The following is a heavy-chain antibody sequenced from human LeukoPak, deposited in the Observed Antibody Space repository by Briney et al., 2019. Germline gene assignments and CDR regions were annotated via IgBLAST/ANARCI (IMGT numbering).Heavy chain of an antibody. CDR3: AKLYNDYGDENFDY. V-gene: IGHV3-23*01. Sequence: GGSLRLSCAASGSTFSSYVMSWVRQAPGKGLEWVSAISGGGGNTYYADSVKGRFTFSRDTSRNTLYLQMNSLRAEDTAAYYCAKLYNDYGDENFDYWGQGTLVTVSS. J-gene: IGHJ4*02. D-gene: IGHD4-17*01. CDR2: ISGGGGNT. CDR1: GSTFSSYV.